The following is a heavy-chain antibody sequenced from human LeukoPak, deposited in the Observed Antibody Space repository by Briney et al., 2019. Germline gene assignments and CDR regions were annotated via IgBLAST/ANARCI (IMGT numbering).Heavy chain of an antibody. CDR1: GFTFSSYA. CDR3: AKDSHAGT. D-gene: IGHD6-13*01. Sequence: GGSPRLSCAASGFTFSSYAMSWVRQAPGKGVEGVSAISGSRGSTYYADSVTGRFTISRDNSKTTLYLQMNSLRAEDMAVYYCAKDSHAGTWGQGTLVTVSS. J-gene: IGHJ5*02. CDR2: ISGSRGST. V-gene: IGHV3-23*01.